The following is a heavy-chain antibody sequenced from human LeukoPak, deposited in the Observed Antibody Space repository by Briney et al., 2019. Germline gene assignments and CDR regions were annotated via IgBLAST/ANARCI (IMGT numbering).Heavy chain of an antibody. CDR1: GDSISSGGYY. D-gene: IGHD6-19*01. J-gene: IGHJ4*02. CDR2: IYYSGST. V-gene: IGHV4-31*03. CDR3: ARSIAVVYFDY. Sequence: PSETLSLTCTVSGDSISSGGYYWSWIRQHPGKGLEWIGYIYYSGSTYYNPSLKSRVTISVDTSKNQFSLKLSSVTAADTAVYYCARSIAVVYFDYWGQGTLVTVSS.